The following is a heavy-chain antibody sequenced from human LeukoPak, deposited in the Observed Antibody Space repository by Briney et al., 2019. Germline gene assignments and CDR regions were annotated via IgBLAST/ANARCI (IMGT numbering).Heavy chain of an antibody. CDR1: GGTFSSYA. CDR3: ARDRDYGSGSPSFDY. V-gene: IGHV1-69*06. Sequence: SVKVSCKASGGTFSSYAISWVRQAPGQGLEWMGGIIPIFGTANYAQKFQGRVTITADKSTSTAYMELSGLRSEDTAVYYCARDRDYGSGSPSFDYWGQGTLVTVSS. CDR2: IIPIFGTA. D-gene: IGHD3-10*01. J-gene: IGHJ4*02.